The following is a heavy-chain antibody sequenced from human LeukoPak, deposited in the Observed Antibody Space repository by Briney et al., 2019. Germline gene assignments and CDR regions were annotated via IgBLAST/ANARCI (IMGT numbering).Heavy chain of an antibody. J-gene: IGHJ6*02. Sequence: GGSLRLSCAASGFTFSSYWMNWARQAPGKGLEWVASINHNGNVNYYVDSVKGRFTISRDNAKNSLYLQMSNLRAGDTAVYFCARGGGLDVWGQGATATVSS. V-gene: IGHV3-7*03. CDR1: GFTFSSYW. D-gene: IGHD3-16*01. CDR2: INHNGNVN. CDR3: ARGGGLDV.